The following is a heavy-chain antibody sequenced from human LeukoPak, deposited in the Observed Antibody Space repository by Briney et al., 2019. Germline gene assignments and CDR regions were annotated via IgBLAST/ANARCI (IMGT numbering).Heavy chain of an antibody. J-gene: IGHJ4*02. D-gene: IGHD6-13*01. CDR2: INHSGST. CDR1: GGSFSGYY. Sequence: SETLSLTCAVYGGSFSGYYWSWIRQPPGKGLEWIGEINHSGSTNYNPSLKSRVTISVDTSKNQFSLKLSSVTAADTAVYYCARGGRRLAAAGKASLKVCVYWGQGTLVTVST. V-gene: IGHV4-34*01. CDR3: ARGGRRLAAAGKASLKVCVY.